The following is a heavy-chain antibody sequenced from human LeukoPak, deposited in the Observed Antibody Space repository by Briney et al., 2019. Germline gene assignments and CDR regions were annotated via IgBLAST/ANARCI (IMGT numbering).Heavy chain of an antibody. CDR1: GFTFSSYS. V-gene: IGHV3-21*01. CDR3: ARDSIIMIFGVVIRLDY. Sequence: NTGGSLRLSCAASGFTFSSYSMNWVRQAPGKGPEWVSSISSSSSYIYYADSVKGRFTISRDNAKNSLYLQMNSLRAEDTAVYYCARDSIIMIFGVVIRLDYWGQGTLVTVSS. CDR2: ISSSSSYI. D-gene: IGHD3-3*01. J-gene: IGHJ4*02.